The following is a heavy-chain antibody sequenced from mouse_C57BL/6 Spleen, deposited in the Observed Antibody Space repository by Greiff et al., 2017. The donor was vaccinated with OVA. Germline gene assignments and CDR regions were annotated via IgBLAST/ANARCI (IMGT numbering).Heavy chain of an antibody. D-gene: IGHD2-4*01. CDR1: GFTFSSYA. J-gene: IGHJ3*01. CDR2: ISSGGDYI. V-gene: IGHV5-9-1*02. Sequence: EVKLMESGEGLVKPGGSLKLSCAASGFTFSSYAMSWVRQTPEKRLEWVAYISSGGDYIYYADTVKGRFTISRDNARNTLYLQMSSLKSEDTAMYYCTRDNYEYYFDYWGQGTLVTVSA. CDR3: TRDNYEYYFDY.